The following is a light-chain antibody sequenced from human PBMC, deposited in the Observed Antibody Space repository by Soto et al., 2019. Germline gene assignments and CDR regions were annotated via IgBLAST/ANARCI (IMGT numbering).Light chain of an antibody. CDR1: QSVSSTY. J-gene: IGKJ4*01. Sequence: EIVLTQSPGTLSLSPGERATLSCRASQSVSSTYLAWNQQKPGQAPRLLIYGASNRATGIPDRFSGSRSGTDFNLTISRLEPEDLAVYYCQQYGSSPLLTFGGGTKVEIK. CDR2: GAS. CDR3: QQYGSSPLLT. V-gene: IGKV3-20*01.